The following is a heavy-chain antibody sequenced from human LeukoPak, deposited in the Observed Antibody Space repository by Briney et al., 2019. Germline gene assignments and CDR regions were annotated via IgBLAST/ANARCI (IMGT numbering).Heavy chain of an antibody. V-gene: IGHV3-33*01. Sequence: GGSLRLSCAASGFTFSSYGMHWVRQAPGKGLEWVAVIWYDGSNKYYADSVKGRFTISRDNSKNTLYLQMNSLRAEDTAVYYCAGSEQQLAYYYGMDVWGQGTTVTVSS. CDR1: GFTFSSYG. J-gene: IGHJ6*02. D-gene: IGHD6-13*01. CDR2: IWYDGSNK. CDR3: AGSEQQLAYYYGMDV.